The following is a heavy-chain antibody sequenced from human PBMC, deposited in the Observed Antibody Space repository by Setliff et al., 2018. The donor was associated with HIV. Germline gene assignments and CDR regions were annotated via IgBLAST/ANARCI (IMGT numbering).Heavy chain of an antibody. CDR3: AKDLTRGYYDSSGYYDY. CDR2: IYPGDSDT. J-gene: IGHJ4*02. CDR1: GYSFTSYW. D-gene: IGHD3-22*01. V-gene: IGHV5-51*01. Sequence: GESLKISCKGSGYSFTSYWIGWVRQMPGKGLEWMGIIYPGDSDTRYSPSFQGQVTISADKSISTAYLQWSSLGAEDSAVYYCAKDLTRGYYDSSGYYDYWGQGTRVTVSS.